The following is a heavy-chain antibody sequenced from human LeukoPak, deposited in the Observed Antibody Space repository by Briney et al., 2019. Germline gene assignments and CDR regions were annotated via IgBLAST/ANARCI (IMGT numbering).Heavy chain of an antibody. J-gene: IGHJ3*02. V-gene: IGHV4-59*08. D-gene: IGHD3-10*01. Sequence: SETLSLTCTVSGGSISSYYWSWIRQPPGKGLEWIGHIYYSGSTYYNPSLKSRVTISVDTSKNQFSLKLSSVTAADTAVYYCARRFGVTGAFDIWGQGTMVTVSS. CDR3: ARRFGVTGAFDI. CDR2: IYYSGST. CDR1: GGSISSYY.